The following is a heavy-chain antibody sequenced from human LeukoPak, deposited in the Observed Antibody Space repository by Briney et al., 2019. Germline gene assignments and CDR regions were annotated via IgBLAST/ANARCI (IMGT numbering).Heavy chain of an antibody. CDR1: GFTFDDYG. V-gene: IGHV3-20*04. CDR3: AREYTQDYDFWSGYYRFDY. CDR2: INWNGGST. Sequence: GGSLRLSCAASGFTFDDYGMSWVRQAPGKGLEWVSGINWNGGSTGYADSVKGRFTISRDNAKNSLYLQMNSLRAEDTALYYCAREYTQDYDFWSGYYRFDYWGQGTLVTVSS. D-gene: IGHD3-3*01. J-gene: IGHJ4*02.